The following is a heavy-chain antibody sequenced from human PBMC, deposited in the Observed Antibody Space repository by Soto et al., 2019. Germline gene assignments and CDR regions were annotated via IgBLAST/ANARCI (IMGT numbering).Heavy chain of an antibody. CDR2: TYYRSKWYN. CDR3: ARFGTHSSSLLRRNYYYRMDV. J-gene: IGHJ6*02. V-gene: IGHV6-1*01. D-gene: IGHD6-13*01. CDR1: GDSVSSNSAV. Sequence: SQTLSLTCAISGDSVSSNSAVWNWIRQSPSRGLEWLGGTYYRSKWYNDYAVSVKSRISINPDTSKNQFSLQLNSVTPEDTAVYYCARFGTHSSSLLRRNYYYRMDVWGQGTTVTVSS.